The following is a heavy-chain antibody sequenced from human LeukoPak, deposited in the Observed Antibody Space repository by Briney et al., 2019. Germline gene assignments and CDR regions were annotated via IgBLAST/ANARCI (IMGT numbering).Heavy chain of an antibody. D-gene: IGHD5-12*01. CDR1: GRSISSSSYY. J-gene: IGHJ4*02. Sequence: SETLSLTCTVSGRSISSSSYYWGWIRQPPGKGLEWIGSIYYSGSTYYNPSLKSRVTISVDTSKNQFSLKLSSVTAADTAVYYCARSDIVATIFFDYWGQGTLVTVSS. CDR2: IYYSGST. CDR3: ARSDIVATIFFDY. V-gene: IGHV4-39*07.